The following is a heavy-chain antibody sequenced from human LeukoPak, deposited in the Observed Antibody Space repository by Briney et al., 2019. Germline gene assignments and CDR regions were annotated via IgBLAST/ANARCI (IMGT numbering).Heavy chain of an antibody. Sequence: SETLSLTCTVSGGSISSSTYYWGWICQPPGKGLEWIGSIYYSGSTYYNPSLKSRVTISVDTSKNQFSLKLSSVTAADTAVYYCARAFSRYFDWHLFDPWGQGTLVTVSS. J-gene: IGHJ5*02. CDR1: GGSISSSTYY. CDR2: IYYSGST. D-gene: IGHD3-9*01. CDR3: ARAFSRYFDWHLFDP. V-gene: IGHV4-39*07.